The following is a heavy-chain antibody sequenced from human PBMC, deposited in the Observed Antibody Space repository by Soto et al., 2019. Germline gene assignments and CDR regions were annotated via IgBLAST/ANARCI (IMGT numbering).Heavy chain of an antibody. CDR3: ARTRRRGSGSYYKHGMDV. Sequence: SETLSLTCTVSGGSISSYYWSWIRQPPGKGLEWIGYIYYSGSTNYNPSLKSRVTISVDTSKNQFSLKLSSVTAADTAVYYCARTRRRGSGSYYKHGMDVWGQGTTVTVSS. V-gene: IGHV4-59*01. J-gene: IGHJ6*02. CDR2: IYYSGST. D-gene: IGHD3-10*01. CDR1: GGSISSYY.